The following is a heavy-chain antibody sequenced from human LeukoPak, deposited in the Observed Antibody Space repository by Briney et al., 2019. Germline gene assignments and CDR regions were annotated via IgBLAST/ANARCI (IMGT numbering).Heavy chain of an antibody. CDR3: AKEGYTSAYYFDY. J-gene: IGHJ4*02. CDR2: ISYDGSNK. V-gene: IGHV3-30*18. CDR1: GFTFSSYG. D-gene: IGHD5-18*01. Sequence: PGGSLRLSCAASGFTFSSYGMHWVRQAPGKGLEGGAVISYDGSNKYYADSVKGRFTISRDNSKNTLYLQMNSLRAEDTAVYYCAKEGYTSAYYFDYWGQGTLVTVSS.